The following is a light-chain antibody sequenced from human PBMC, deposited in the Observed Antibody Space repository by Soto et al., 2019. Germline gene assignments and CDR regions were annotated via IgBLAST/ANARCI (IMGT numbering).Light chain of an antibody. V-gene: IGLV1-40*01. CDR2: GDS. CDR3: QSSDSRLSGSDV. CDR1: SSNIGAGYH. J-gene: IGLJ1*01. Sequence: QSVLTQPPSVSGAPGQRVTISCTGSSSNIGAGYHVHWYQQLPGAAPKLLIFGDSNRPSGVRDRFSGSKSGTSASLAITGLQADDEADYYCQSSDSRLSGSDVFGTGTKVTVL.